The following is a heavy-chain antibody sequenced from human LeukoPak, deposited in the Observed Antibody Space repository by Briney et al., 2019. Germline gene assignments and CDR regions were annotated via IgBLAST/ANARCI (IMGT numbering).Heavy chain of an antibody. CDR1: GGSFSGYY. V-gene: IGHV4-34*01. D-gene: IGHD2-2*01. CDR2: INHSGST. Sequence: PSETLSLTCAVYGGSFSGYYWSWIRQPPGKGLEWIGEINHSGSTNYNPSLKSRVTISIDTSKNQFSLSLSSATAADTAVYYCAWGPTRDYFDYWGQGTLVTVSS. J-gene: IGHJ4*02. CDR3: AWGPTRDYFDY.